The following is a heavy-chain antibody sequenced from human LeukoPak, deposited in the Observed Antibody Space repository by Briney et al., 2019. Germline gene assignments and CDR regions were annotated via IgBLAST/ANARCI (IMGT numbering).Heavy chain of an antibody. J-gene: IGHJ4*02. D-gene: IGHD6-19*01. CDR2: IYHSGST. V-gene: IGHV4-38-2*01. Sequence: SETLSLTCAVSGYSISSGYYWGWIRQPPGKGLEWIGSIYHSGSTYYNPSLKSRVTISVDTSKNQFSLKLSSVTAADTAVYYCARASSGWYAGEYFDYWGQGTLVTVSS. CDR1: GYSISSGYY. CDR3: ARASSGWYAGEYFDY.